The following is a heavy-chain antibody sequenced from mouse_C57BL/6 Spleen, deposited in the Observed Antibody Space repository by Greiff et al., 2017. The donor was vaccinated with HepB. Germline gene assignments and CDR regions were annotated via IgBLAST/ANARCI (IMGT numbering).Heavy chain of an antibody. D-gene: IGHD1-1*01. Sequence: VQLQQSGAELVKPGASVKMSCKASGYTFTTYPIEWMKQNHGKSLEWIGNFHPYNDDTKYNEKFKGKATLTAEKSSSTVYLEICRLPSDDSAVYDCARHGSSYGDYWGKGTTLTVSS. CDR1: GYTFTTYP. CDR3: ARHGSSYGDY. J-gene: IGHJ2*01. V-gene: IGHV1-47*01. CDR2: FHPYNDDT.